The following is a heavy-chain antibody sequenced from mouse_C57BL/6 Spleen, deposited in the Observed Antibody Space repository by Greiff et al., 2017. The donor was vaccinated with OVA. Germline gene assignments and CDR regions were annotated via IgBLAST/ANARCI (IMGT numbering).Heavy chain of an antibody. J-gene: IGHJ1*03. Sequence: EVKLVEPGGDLVKPGGSLKLSCAASGFTFSSYGMSWVRQTPDKRLEWVATISSGGSYTYYPDSVKGRFTISRDNAKNTLYLQVSSLKSEDTDMYYCERQGEYGNYENWYFDVWGTGTTVTVSS. V-gene: IGHV5-6*02. CDR2: ISSGGSYT. D-gene: IGHD2-10*02. CDR1: GFTFSSYG. CDR3: ERQGEYGNYENWYFDV.